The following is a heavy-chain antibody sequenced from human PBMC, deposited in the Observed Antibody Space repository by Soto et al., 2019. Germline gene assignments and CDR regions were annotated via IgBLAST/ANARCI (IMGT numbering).Heavy chain of an antibody. CDR1: GGSISSYY. CDR2: IYYSGST. CDR3: ARHLTGYDAFDI. J-gene: IGHJ3*02. Sequence: SETLSLTCTVSGGSISSYYWSWIRQPPGKGLEWIGYIYYSGSTNYNPSLKSRVTISVDTSKNQFSLKLSSVTAADTAVYYCARHLTGYDAFDIWGQATMVTVSS. D-gene: IGHD3-9*01. V-gene: IGHV4-59*08.